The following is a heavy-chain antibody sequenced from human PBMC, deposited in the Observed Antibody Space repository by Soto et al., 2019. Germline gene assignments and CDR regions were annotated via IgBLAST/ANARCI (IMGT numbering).Heavy chain of an antibody. V-gene: IGHV3-30-3*01. Sequence: GGSLRLSCAASGFTFSSYAMHWVRQAPGKGLEWVAVISYDGSNKYYADSVKGRFTISRDSSKNTLYLQMNSLRAEDTAVYYCARDLEPQHFDYWGQGTLVTVSS. CDR2: ISYDGSNK. CDR1: GFTFSSYA. D-gene: IGHD1-1*01. J-gene: IGHJ4*02. CDR3: ARDLEPQHFDY.